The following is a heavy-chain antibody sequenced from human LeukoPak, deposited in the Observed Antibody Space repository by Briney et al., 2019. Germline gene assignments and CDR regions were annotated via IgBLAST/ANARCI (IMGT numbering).Heavy chain of an antibody. V-gene: IGHV4-59*01. CDR1: GGCISSYY. J-gene: IGHJ4*02. Sequence: PSETLSLTCTVSGGCISSYYWSWSRQPPGKGLEWIGYIHYTGSTNYNPSLKSRVTISVDTSKNQFSLMLSSVTAADTAVYYCAQSPLGMVWGQGTLVTVSS. D-gene: IGHD7-27*01. CDR3: AQSPLGMV. CDR2: IHYTGST.